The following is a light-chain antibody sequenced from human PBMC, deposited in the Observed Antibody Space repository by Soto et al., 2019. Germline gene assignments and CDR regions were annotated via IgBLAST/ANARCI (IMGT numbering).Light chain of an antibody. CDR2: GAS. V-gene: IGKV3-15*01. Sequence: EILMPQSPATLSVSPGERATLSCRASQSLSRNLAWYQQKPGQAPRLLIYGASTRASGIPASFSGVGSGTELTHIISSLQSEDVSLYYCQHYNDLPPAFTFGPGTKVDL. J-gene: IGKJ3*01. CDR3: QHYNDLPPAFT. CDR1: QSLSRN.